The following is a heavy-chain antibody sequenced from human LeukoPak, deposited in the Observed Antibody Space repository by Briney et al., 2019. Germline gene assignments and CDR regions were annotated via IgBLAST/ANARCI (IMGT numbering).Heavy chain of an antibody. V-gene: IGHV3-23*01. D-gene: IGHD3-3*01. CDR1: GFTVSSNY. J-gene: IGHJ4*02. CDR3: AKVAKYDFWSGYAR. Sequence: GGSLRLSCAASGFTVSSNYMSWVRQAPGKGLEWVSAISGSGGSTSYADSVKGRFTISRDNSKNTLYLQMNSMRAEDTAVYYCAKVAKYDFWSGYARWGQGKLVTVSS. CDR2: ISGSGGST.